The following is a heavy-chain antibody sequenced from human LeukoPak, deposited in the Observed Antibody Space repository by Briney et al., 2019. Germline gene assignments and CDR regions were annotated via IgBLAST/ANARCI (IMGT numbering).Heavy chain of an antibody. V-gene: IGHV3-23*01. CDR2: VSSSGGST. J-gene: IGHJ4*02. CDR1: GFTFSSYS. CDR3: AKEGRKTGNTYGYEFDS. D-gene: IGHD5-18*01. Sequence: PGGSLRLSCAASGFTFSSYSMNWVRQAPGKGLEWVSAVSSSGGSTNYADYVKGQFTISRDNSKNTAYLHMNNLRAEDTAVYYCAKEGRKTGNTYGYEFDSWGQGTLVTVSS.